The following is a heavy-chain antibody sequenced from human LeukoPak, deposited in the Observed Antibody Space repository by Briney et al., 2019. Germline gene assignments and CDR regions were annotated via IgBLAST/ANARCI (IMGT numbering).Heavy chain of an antibody. D-gene: IGHD3-10*02. CDR2: ISGSGGRT. J-gene: IGHJ6*04. V-gene: IGHV3-23*01. Sequence: AGGSLRLSCAASGFTFSSYAMSWVRQAPGKGLEWVSVISGSGGRTYYADFVKGRFTISRDNAKNSLYLQMNSLRAEDTAVYYCAELGITMIGGVWGKGTTVTISS. CDR3: AELGITMIGGV. CDR1: GFTFSSYA.